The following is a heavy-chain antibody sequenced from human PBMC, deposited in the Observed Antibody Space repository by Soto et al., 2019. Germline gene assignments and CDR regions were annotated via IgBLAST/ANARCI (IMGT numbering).Heavy chain of an antibody. D-gene: IGHD3-3*01. J-gene: IGHJ6*03. CDR3: PCTVLRLLEWFSPDRRDYSMAV. CDR1: GGPFGGFY. V-gene: IGHV4-34*04. Sequence: QVHLQQWGAGLLKPSETLSLTCAVYGGPFGGFYWSWVRQSPGKGLEWIGEINHGGSTNHNPSLKNRATILVDRSKNHFSLNLSYVPAADKAIYYCPCTVLRLLEWFSPDRRDYSMAVWGKGTTVTVSS. CDR2: INHGGST.